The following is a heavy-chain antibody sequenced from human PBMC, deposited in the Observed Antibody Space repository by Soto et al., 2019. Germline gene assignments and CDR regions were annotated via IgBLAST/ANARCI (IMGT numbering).Heavy chain of an antibody. CDR3: ARSSGWYFDL. V-gene: IGHV3-48*03. CDR1: GFTFSSYE. J-gene: IGHJ2*01. Sequence: SLRLSCAASGFTFSSYEMNWVRQAPGKGLEWVSYISSSGSTIYYADSVKGRFTISRDNAKNSLYLQMNSLRAEDTAVYYCARSSGWYFDLWGRGTLVTSPQ. CDR2: ISSSGSTI.